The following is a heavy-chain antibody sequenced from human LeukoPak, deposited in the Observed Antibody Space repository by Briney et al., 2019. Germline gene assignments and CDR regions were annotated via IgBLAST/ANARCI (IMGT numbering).Heavy chain of an antibody. J-gene: IGHJ4*02. CDR3: ARAFNYYDASALGY. D-gene: IGHD3-22*01. Sequence: GASVKVSCKASGYTFTSYYVHWVRQAPGQGLEWMGIINSSGGSTRYAQEFQGRVTMTSDTSTSTVYMELSSLRSEDTAVYYCARAFNYYDASALGYWGQGTLVTVSS. CDR1: GYTFTSYY. V-gene: IGHV1-46*01. CDR2: INSSGGST.